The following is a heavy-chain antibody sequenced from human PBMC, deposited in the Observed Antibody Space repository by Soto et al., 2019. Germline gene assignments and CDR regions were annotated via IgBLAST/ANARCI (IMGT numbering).Heavy chain of an antibody. CDR1: GFTFSSYA. V-gene: IGHV3-23*01. D-gene: IGHD1-20*01. CDR3: AKSLTGTTVYYFDY. Sequence: GGSLRLSCAASGFTFSSYAMSWVRQAPGKGLEWVSAISGSGGSTYYADSVKGRFTISRDNSKNTLYLQMNSLRAEDTAVYYCAKSLTGTTVYYFDYWGQGTLVTVPQ. CDR2: ISGSGGST. J-gene: IGHJ4*02.